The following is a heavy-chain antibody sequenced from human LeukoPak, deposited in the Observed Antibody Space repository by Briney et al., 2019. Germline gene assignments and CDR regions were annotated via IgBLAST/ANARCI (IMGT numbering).Heavy chain of an antibody. D-gene: IGHD6-13*01. V-gene: IGHV1-2*06. CDR3: AKTIADGRFDP. Sequence: GASVKVSCKASGYTFTGYYMHWVRQAPGRGPEWMGRINPNSGGTNYAQKFQGRVTMTRDTSISTAYMELSRLRSDDTAVYYCAKTIADGRFDPWGQGTLVTVSS. J-gene: IGHJ5*02. CDR2: INPNSGGT. CDR1: GYTFTGYY.